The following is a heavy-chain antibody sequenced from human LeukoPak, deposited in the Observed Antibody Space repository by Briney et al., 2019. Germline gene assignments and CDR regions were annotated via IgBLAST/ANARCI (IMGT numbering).Heavy chain of an antibody. CDR1: GFTFSSYG. CDR3: ARDRYPSIAVAGTAHFDY. V-gene: IGHV3-30*03. J-gene: IGHJ4*02. Sequence: GGSLRLSCAASGFTFSSYGMHWVRQAPGKGLEWVAVISYDGSNKYYADSVKGRFTISRDNSKNTLYLQMNSLRAEDTAVYYCARDRYPSIAVAGTAHFDYWGQGTLVTVSS. CDR2: ISYDGSNK. D-gene: IGHD6-19*01.